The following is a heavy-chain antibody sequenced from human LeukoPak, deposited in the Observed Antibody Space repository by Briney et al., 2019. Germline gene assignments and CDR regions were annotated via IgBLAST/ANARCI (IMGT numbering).Heavy chain of an antibody. V-gene: IGHV1-8*01. CDR2: KNPNSGRT. Sequence: ASVKVSCKVSGYTFSSYDINWVRQATGQGLEWMGWKNPNSGRTGFAQKFQGRLTMTTDTSISTAYMELSSLTSEDTAVYYCARGPVRTHGMDVWGQGTTVTVSS. CDR1: GYTFSSYD. J-gene: IGHJ6*02. CDR3: ARGPVRTHGMDV.